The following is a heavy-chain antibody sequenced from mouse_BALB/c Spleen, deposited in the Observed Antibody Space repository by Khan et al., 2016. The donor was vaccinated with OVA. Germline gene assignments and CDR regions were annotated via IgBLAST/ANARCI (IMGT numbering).Heavy chain of an antibody. CDR2: IYPGDDST. CDR1: GYTFTSYN. D-gene: IGHD2-4*01. Sequence: QVQLQQSGPELVKPGALVKISCKASGYTFTSYNINWVKQRPGQGLEWIGWIYPGDDSTKYNEKFKGKATLTADTSSSTAYMQLSSLTSENSSVYFGVREGLRGVARDYWGQGTSVTVSS. V-gene: IGHV1S56*01. J-gene: IGHJ4*01. CDR3: VREGLRGVARDY.